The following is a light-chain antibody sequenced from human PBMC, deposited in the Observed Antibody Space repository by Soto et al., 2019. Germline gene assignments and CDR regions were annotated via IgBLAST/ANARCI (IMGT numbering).Light chain of an antibody. Sequence: EIVTTQSPATLSVSPGERATLSCRANQSISSNLAWYQQKPGQAPRLLIYGAATRATGIPARFSGSGSGTDFTLTINSLQSEDFAVYYCQMYNNWVGTFGGGTKVDIK. V-gene: IGKV3-15*01. CDR2: GAA. CDR3: QMYNNWVGT. CDR1: QSISSN. J-gene: IGKJ4*01.